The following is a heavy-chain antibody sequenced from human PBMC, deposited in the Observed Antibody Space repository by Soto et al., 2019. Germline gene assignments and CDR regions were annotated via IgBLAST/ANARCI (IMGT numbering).Heavy chain of an antibody. CDR1: GFTFSSYA. D-gene: IGHD4-17*01. Sequence: SLRLSCAASGFTFSSYAMHWVRQAPGKGLEWVAVISYDGSNKYYADSVKGRFTISRDNSKSTLYLQMNSLRAEDTAVYYCSGDYEALWGQGTLVTAPQ. CDR3: SGDYEAL. CDR2: ISYDGSNK. J-gene: IGHJ4*02. V-gene: IGHV3-30-3*01.